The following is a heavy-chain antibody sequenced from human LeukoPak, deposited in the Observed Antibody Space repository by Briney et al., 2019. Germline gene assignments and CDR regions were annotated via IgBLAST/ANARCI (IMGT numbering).Heavy chain of an antibody. D-gene: IGHD5-18*01. CDR3: ARGRVQLWLTY. CDR1: GFTFSSYW. J-gene: IGHJ4*02. V-gene: IGHV3-7*01. CDR2: IKQDGSEI. Sequence: PGGSLRLSCAASGFTFSSYWMSWVRQAPGKGLEWVANIKQDGSEIYYVDSVKGRFTISRDNTKNSLYLQINSLRAEDTAVYYCARGRVQLWLTYWGQGTLVTVSS.